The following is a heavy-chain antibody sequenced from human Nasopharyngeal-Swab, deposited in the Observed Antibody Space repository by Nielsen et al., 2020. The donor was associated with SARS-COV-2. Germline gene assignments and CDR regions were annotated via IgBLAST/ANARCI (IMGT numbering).Heavy chain of an antibody. D-gene: IGHD6-19*01. CDR3: ARDRAWDSSGWDYYYGMDV. CDR2: IYYSGST. J-gene: IGHJ6*02. V-gene: IGHV4-59*01. Sequence: WIRQPPGKGLEWIGYIYYSGSTNYNPSLKSRVTISVDTSKNQFSLKLSSVTAADTAVYYCARDRAWDSSGWDYYYGMDVWGQGTTVTDSS.